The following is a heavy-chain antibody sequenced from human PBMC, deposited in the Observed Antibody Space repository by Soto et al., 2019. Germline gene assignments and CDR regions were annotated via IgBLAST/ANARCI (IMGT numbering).Heavy chain of an antibody. Sequence: ASVKVSCKASGYSFTSLDINWVRQTTGQGLEWMGWMQPSSGRTGYAQKFQGRVTMTRDTSINTAYMELSSLTSDDTAFYYCARGVTAGVDYWGQGTLVTVS. CDR3: ARGVTAGVDY. D-gene: IGHD1-26*01. V-gene: IGHV1-8*01. J-gene: IGHJ4*02. CDR2: MQPSSGRT. CDR1: GYSFTSLD.